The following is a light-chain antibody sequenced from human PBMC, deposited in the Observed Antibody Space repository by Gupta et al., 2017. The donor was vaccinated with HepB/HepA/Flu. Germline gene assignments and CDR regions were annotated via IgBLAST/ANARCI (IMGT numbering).Light chain of an antibody. V-gene: IGKV3-15*01. Sequence: EIVMTQSPGTLSVSPRERATLSCRASQSVSSNLAWYQQKSGQGPTLLIYGASTRATGIPARFSGSGSGTEFTLTISSLQSEDFAVYYCQQYNNWPRTFGQGTKVEIK. CDR3: QQYNNWPRT. J-gene: IGKJ1*01. CDR2: GAS. CDR1: QSVSSN.